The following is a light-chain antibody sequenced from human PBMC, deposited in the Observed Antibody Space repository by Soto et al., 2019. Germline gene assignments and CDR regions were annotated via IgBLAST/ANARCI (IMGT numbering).Light chain of an antibody. J-gene: IGKJ3*01. V-gene: IGKV1-27*01. CDR1: QGISNY. CDR2: AAS. Sequence: DIQMTQSPSSLSASVGDRVTISCRASQGISNYLAWYQQKPGKAPRLLIYAASSLQSGVSFRFTGSGSGKDFTLTISSLQPEDVATYYCQNYNWPPFTFGPGTKVDIK. CDR3: QNYNWPPFT.